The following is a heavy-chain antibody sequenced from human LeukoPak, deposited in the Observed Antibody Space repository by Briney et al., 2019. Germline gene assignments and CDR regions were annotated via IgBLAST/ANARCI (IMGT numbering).Heavy chain of an antibody. CDR3: ARRLAAAGTGRGYYFDY. D-gene: IGHD6-13*01. Sequence: GGSLRLPCAASGFTVSSNYMSWVRQAPGKGLEWVSVIYSGGSTYYADSVKGRFTISRDNSKNTLYLQMNSLRAEDTAVYYCARRLAAAGTGRGYYFDYWGQGTLVTVSS. V-gene: IGHV3-53*01. J-gene: IGHJ4*02. CDR1: GFTVSSNY. CDR2: IYSGGST.